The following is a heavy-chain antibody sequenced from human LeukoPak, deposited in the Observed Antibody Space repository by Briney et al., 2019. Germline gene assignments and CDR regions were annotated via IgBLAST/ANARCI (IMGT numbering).Heavy chain of an antibody. D-gene: IGHD3-22*01. V-gene: IGHV1-18*01. CDR2: ISAYNGNT. Sequence: ASVKVSCKASGYTFTSYGISWVRQAPGQGLEWMGWISAYNGNTNYAQKLQGRVTMTTDTSTSTAYMELRSLRSDDTAVYYCARDGRHYDIVPLGYWGQGTLVTASS. CDR1: GYTFTSYG. J-gene: IGHJ4*02. CDR3: ARDGRHYDIVPLGY.